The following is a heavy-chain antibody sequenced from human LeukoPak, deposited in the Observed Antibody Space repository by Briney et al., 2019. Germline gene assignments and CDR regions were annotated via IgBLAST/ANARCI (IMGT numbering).Heavy chain of an antibody. CDR3: ASPYGGNDYYYGMDV. D-gene: IGHD4-23*01. CDR2: ISGSGST. Sequence: GGSLRLSCAASGFTFSSYVMSWVRQAPGKGLEWVSAISGSGSTYYADSVKGRFTISRDNSKNTLYLQMNSLRAEDTAVYYCASPYGGNDYYYGMDVWGQGTTVTVSS. V-gene: IGHV3-23*01. J-gene: IGHJ6*02. CDR1: GFTFSSYV.